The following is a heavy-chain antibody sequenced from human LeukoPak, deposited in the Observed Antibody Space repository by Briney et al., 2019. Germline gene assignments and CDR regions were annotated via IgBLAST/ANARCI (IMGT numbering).Heavy chain of an antibody. J-gene: IGHJ4*02. Sequence: PGGSLRPSCAASGFTFSSYSMNWVRQAPGKGLEWVSSISSSSYIYYADSVKGRFTISRDNAKNSLYLQMNSQRAEDTAVYYRALGEFKNPIDYWGQGTLVTVSS. V-gene: IGHV3-21*01. CDR2: ISSSSYI. CDR1: GFTFSSYS. CDR3: ALGEFKNPIDY. D-gene: IGHD3-10*01.